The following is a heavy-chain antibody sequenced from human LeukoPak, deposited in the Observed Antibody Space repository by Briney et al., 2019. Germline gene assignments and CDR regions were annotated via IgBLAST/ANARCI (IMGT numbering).Heavy chain of an antibody. CDR1: GGSTSSYY. CDR3: ARTPYGGNFDY. J-gene: IGHJ4*03. Sequence: SETLSLTCTVSGGSTSSYYWTWIRQPPGKGLEWIGYIYYSGSTNYNPSLKSRVTISVDTSKNQFSLKLSSVTAADTAVYYCARTPYGGNFDYWGQGTMVTVSS. V-gene: IGHV4-59*01. D-gene: IGHD4-23*01. CDR2: IYYSGST.